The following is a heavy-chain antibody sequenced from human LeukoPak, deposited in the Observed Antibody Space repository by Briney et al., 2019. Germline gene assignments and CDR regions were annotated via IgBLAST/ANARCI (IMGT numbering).Heavy chain of an antibody. J-gene: IGHJ4*02. CDR1: GYTFTSYG. CDR2: ISGSNDNT. CDR3: ARSGRGTYYYFVL. Sequence: RASVKVSCKASGYTFTSYGISWVRQAPGQGLEWMGWISGSNDNTNYAQKFQGRVSMTADTSTSTAYMELRSLRSDDTAVYYCARSGRGTYYYFVLWGQGTLVTVSS. D-gene: IGHD1-26*01. V-gene: IGHV1-18*01.